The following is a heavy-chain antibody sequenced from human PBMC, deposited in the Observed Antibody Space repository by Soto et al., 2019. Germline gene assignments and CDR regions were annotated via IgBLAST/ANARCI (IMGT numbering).Heavy chain of an antibody. CDR1: GVSIRSGDYF. CDR2: IHNSGSP. J-gene: IGHJ4*02. V-gene: IGHV4-30-4*02. Sequence: SETLSLTCTVSGVSIRSGDYFWSWIRQPPGKGLEWIGHIHNSGSPYNNPSLESRVTISVDTSKNQVSLILTSVTAADTAVYYCAATPRYWGQGTLVTVSS. CDR3: AATPRY.